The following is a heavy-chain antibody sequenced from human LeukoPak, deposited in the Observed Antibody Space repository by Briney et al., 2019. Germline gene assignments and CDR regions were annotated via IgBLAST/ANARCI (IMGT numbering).Heavy chain of an antibody. J-gene: IGHJ4*02. D-gene: IGHD5-12*01. CDR1: GFTFSTYA. V-gene: IGHV3-23*01. CDR3: AKTSRRNSAYDSPFDS. Sequence: GGSLRLSCAVSGFTFSTYAMSWVRQAPGKGLEWVSAVRGSGSDTYYADSVKGRFTISRDNSKNTPYLQMNSLRAEDTAIYYCAKTSRRNSAYDSPFDSWGQGTLVTVSS. CDR2: VRGSGSDT.